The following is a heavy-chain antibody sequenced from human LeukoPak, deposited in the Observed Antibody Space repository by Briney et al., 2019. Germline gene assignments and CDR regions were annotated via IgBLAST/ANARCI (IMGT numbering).Heavy chain of an antibody. CDR2: IYYSGST. Sequence: SETLSLTCTVSGGSISSYYWSWIRQPPGKGLEWIGYIYYSGSTNYNPSLKSRVTISVDTSKNQFSLKLSSVTAADTAVYYCARDRLSSTSSFDPWGQGTLVTVSS. D-gene: IGHD2-2*01. CDR3: ARDRLSSTSSFDP. V-gene: IGHV4-59*12. CDR1: GGSISSYY. J-gene: IGHJ5*02.